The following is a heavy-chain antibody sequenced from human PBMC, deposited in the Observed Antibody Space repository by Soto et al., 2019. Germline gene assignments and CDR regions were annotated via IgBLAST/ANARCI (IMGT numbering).Heavy chain of an antibody. J-gene: IGHJ4*02. Sequence: QVQLQESGPGLVKASQTLSLICSVSGESISSGGYYWSWIRHHPGKGLEWIGYIYDSESAYYNPSLKIRVTISVDTSKNHSARNLSPVPAADTAVYYCARASTTSSAADYWGQGTLITVPS. CDR2: IYDSESA. CDR1: GESISSGGYY. CDR3: ARASTTSSAADY. V-gene: IGHV4-31*03. D-gene: IGHD6-6*01.